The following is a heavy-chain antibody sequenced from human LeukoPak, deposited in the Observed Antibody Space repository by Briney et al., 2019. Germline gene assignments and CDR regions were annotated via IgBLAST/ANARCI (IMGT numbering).Heavy chain of an antibody. CDR3: ATRDFWSGPRRTRWFDP. J-gene: IGHJ5*02. V-gene: IGHV1-24*01. Sequence: ASVKVSCKVSGYTLTELSMHWVRQAPGKGLEWMGGFDPEDGETIYAQKFQGRVTMTEDTSTDTAYMELSSLRSEDTAVYYCATRDFWSGPRRTRWFDPWGQGTLVTVSS. CDR2: FDPEDGET. D-gene: IGHD3-3*01. CDR1: GYTLTELS.